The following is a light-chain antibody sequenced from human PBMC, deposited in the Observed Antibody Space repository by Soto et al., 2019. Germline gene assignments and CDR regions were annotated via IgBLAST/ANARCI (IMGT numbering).Light chain of an antibody. V-gene: IGKV3-20*01. Sequence: EIVLTQXPGTLSLSPGERATLSCRASQSVSSSYLAWYQQKPGQAPRLLIYGASSRATGIPDRFSGSGSGTDFTLTISRLEPEDFAVYYCQQYGSSLYTFGQGTKLEIK. J-gene: IGKJ2*01. CDR2: GAS. CDR1: QSVSSSY. CDR3: QQYGSSLYT.